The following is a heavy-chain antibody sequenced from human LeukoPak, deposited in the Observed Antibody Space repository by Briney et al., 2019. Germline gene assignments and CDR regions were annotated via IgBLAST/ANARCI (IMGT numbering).Heavy chain of an antibody. CDR3: TRGKPPGSGSYTSPRRGNWFDP. Sequence: ASVKVSCKASGYTFTSYGISWVRQAPGQGLEWMGWISAYNGNTNYAQKLQGRVTMTTDTSTSTAYMELRSLRSDDTAVYYCTRGKPPGSGSYTSPRRGNWFDPWGQGTLVTVSS. V-gene: IGHV1-18*01. CDR1: GYTFTSYG. J-gene: IGHJ5*02. CDR2: ISAYNGNT. D-gene: IGHD3-10*01.